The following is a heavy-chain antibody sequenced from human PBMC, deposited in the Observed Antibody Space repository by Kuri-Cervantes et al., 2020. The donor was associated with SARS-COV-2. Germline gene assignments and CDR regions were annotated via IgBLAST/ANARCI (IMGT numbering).Heavy chain of an antibody. V-gene: IGHV3-30-3*01. CDR2: ISYDGSNK. CDR3: ARGPYYDFWSGYLSVYYYYMDV. Sequence: GGSLRLSCAASGFTFSSYAMHWVRQAPGKGLEWVAVISYDGSNKYYADSVKGRFTISRDNAKNSLYLQMNSLRAEDTAVYYCARGPYYDFWSGYLSVYYYYMDVWGKGTTVTVSS. J-gene: IGHJ6*03. CDR1: GFTFSSYA. D-gene: IGHD3-3*01.